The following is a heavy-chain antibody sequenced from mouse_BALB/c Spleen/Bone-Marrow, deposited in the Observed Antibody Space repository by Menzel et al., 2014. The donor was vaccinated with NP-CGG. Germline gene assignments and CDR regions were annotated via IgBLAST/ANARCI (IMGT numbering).Heavy chain of an antibody. J-gene: IGHJ1*01. CDR3: AIITTAWYFDV. CDR1: GDSINSGY. CDR2: ISYSGST. Sequence: DVKLQESGPSLVKPSQTLSLTCSVTGDSINSGYWNWIRKFPGNKLDYMGYISYSGSTYCNPSLKSRISITRDTSKNQYYLQLNSVTTEDTATYYCAIITTAWYFDVWGAGTTVTVSS. V-gene: IGHV3-8*02. D-gene: IGHD1-1*01.